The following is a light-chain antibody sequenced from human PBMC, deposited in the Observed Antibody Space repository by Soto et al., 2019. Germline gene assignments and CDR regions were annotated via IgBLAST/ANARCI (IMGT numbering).Light chain of an antibody. V-gene: IGKV3-11*01. CDR3: QQRSNRPLT. CDR1: QSVSSS. J-gene: IGKJ4*01. Sequence: EIVLTQSPATLSLSPGERATLSCRTSQSVSSSLAWYQQKPGQTPRLLIYDVSNRATGIPARFSGSGSGTDFTLTVSSLEPEDFAVYYCQQRSNRPLTFGGGTKVEIK. CDR2: DVS.